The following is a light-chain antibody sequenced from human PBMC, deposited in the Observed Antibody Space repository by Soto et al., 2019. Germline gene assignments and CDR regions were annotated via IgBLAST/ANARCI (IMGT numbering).Light chain of an antibody. CDR1: RSISSN. Sequence: EIVMTQSPATLSVSPGERATLSCRASRSISSNLAWYQQKPGQPPRLLISGASIRATGIPARFSGSGSGTEFTLTISSLQPDDFATYYCQQYNSYSWTFGQGTKVEIK. CDR3: QQYNSYSWT. J-gene: IGKJ1*01. CDR2: GAS. V-gene: IGKV3-15*01.